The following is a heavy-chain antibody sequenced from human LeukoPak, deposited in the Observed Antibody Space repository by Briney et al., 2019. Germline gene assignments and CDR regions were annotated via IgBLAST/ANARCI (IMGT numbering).Heavy chain of an antibody. CDR3: AKVTYYYDSSGFDY. Sequence: GGSLRLSCAASGFSVSGAYMSWVRQAPGKGLEWVSAISGSGGSTYYADSVKGRFTISRDNSKNTLYLQMNSLRAEDSAVYYCAKVTYYYDSSGFDYWGQGTLVTVSS. CDR2: ISGSGGST. V-gene: IGHV3-23*01. D-gene: IGHD3-22*01. J-gene: IGHJ4*02. CDR1: GFSVSGAY.